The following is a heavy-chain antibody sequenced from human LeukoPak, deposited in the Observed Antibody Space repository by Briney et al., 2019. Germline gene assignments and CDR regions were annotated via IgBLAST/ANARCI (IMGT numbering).Heavy chain of an antibody. CDR3: AKDLAYYYDSSGLVSYFYGMDV. D-gene: IGHD3-22*01. V-gene: IGHV3-48*01. Sequence: GGSLRLSCAASGFTFSSYSMNWVRQAPGKGLECVSYISSGSSTIFYADSVKGRFTISRDNSKNTLYLQMNSLRAEDTAVYYCAKDLAYYYDSSGLVSYFYGMDVWGQGTTVTVSS. CDR2: ISSGSSTI. J-gene: IGHJ6*02. CDR1: GFTFSSYS.